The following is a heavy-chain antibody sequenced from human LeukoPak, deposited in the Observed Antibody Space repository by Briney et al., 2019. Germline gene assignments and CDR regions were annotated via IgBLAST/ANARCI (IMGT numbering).Heavy chain of an antibody. D-gene: IGHD3-22*01. J-gene: IGHJ4*02. CDR3: ARDYYDSSGYYIVGDY. CDR1: GGTFSSYA. Sequence: ASVKVSCKASGGTFSSYAISWVRQAPGQGLEWMGGIIPIFGTANYAQKFQGRVTITADKSTSTAYMELSSLRSEDRAVYYCARDYYDSSGYYIVGDYWGQGTLVTVSS. V-gene: IGHV1-69*06. CDR2: IIPIFGTA.